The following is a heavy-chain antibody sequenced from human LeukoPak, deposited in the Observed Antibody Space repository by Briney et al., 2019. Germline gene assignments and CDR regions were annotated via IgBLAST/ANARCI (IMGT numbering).Heavy chain of an antibody. CDR3: ARGPQLVDYYYIDV. J-gene: IGHJ6*03. CDR2: TYYRSKWYY. CDR1: ESSVSSNSAA. V-gene: IGHV6-1*01. D-gene: IGHD6-13*01. Sequence: SPPLSLTCAISESSVSSNSAAWNWIRQSPSRGLEWLGRTYYRSKWYYDYAVSVKSRITINPDTSKNQFSLQLNSVTPEDTAVYYCARGPQLVDYYYIDVWGKGTTVTVSS.